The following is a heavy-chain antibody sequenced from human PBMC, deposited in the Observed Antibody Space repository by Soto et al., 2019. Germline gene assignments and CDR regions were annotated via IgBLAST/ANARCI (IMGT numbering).Heavy chain of an antibody. V-gene: IGHV5-51*01. D-gene: IGHD2-15*01. CDR1: GYTFSNYW. CDR3: ARLQVVMELNGMDV. CDR2: IYPGDSYI. J-gene: IGHJ6*02. Sequence: GESLKISCQASGYTFSNYWIGSVRQLPEKGLEWMGVIYPGDSYINYSPSFQGHVTISADKSISTAYLQWSSLKASDTAMYYCARLQVVMELNGMDVWGQGTTVTVSS.